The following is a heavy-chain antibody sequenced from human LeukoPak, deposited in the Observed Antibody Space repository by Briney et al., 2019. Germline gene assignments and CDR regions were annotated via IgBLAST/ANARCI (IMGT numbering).Heavy chain of an antibody. CDR2: IYTSGST. CDR1: GGSISSGSYY. Sequence: SETLSLTCTVSGGSISSGSYYWSWIRQPAGKGLEWIGRIYTSGSTNYNPSLKSRVTISVDTSKNQFSLKLSSVTAADTAVYYCARGLREWIRAGYYYYMDVWGKGTTVTISS. J-gene: IGHJ6*03. V-gene: IGHV4-61*02. CDR3: ARGLREWIRAGYYYYMDV. D-gene: IGHD5-12*01.